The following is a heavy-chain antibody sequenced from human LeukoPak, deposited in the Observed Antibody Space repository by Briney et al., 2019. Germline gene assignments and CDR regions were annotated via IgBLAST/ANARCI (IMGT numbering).Heavy chain of an antibody. CDR2: ISGSGGST. V-gene: IGHV3-23*01. J-gene: IGHJ4*02. Sequence: GGSLRLSCAASGFTFSSYAMGWVRQAPGKGLEWVSAISGSGGSTYYADSVKGRFTISRDNSKNTLYLQMNSLRAEDTAVYYCAKNIVVVVAAANSWGQGTLVTVSS. CDR3: AKNIVVVVAAANS. CDR1: GFTFSSYA. D-gene: IGHD2-15*01.